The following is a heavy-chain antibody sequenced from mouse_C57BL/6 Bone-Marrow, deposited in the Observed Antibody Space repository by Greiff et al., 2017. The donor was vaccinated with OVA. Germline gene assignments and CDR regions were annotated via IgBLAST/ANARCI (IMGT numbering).Heavy chain of an antibody. CDR2: IDPSASVT. J-gene: IGHJ4*01. CDR3: ARIYDGYFDAMDY. D-gene: IGHD2-3*01. Sequence: QVQLQQPGAELVRPGSSVKLSCKASGYTFTCYWMHWVKQRPIQGLEWIGYIDPSASVTYSNQKFKDKATLTVDKSTSTAYMQLSSRTSEDSAVYNCARIYDGYFDAMDYWGQGTSVTVSS. CDR1: GYTFTCYW. V-gene: IGHV1-52*01.